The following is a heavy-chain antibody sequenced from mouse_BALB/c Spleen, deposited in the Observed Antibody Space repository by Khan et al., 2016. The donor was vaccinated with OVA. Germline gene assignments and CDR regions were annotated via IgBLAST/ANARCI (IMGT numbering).Heavy chain of an antibody. CDR2: IFPNNGDS. Sequence: VQLQQSGPELVKPGASVKISCKASGYTFTDYNMDWVKQSHGKSLEWIGYIFPNNGDSGYNQKFKTRAALTVDSSSSTAFMELRSLTSEDSAVYYCTGSGYGSFAYWGRGTLVTVSA. CDR3: TGSGYGSFAY. V-gene: IGHV1S29*02. CDR1: GYTFTDYN. D-gene: IGHD1-2*01. J-gene: IGHJ3*01.